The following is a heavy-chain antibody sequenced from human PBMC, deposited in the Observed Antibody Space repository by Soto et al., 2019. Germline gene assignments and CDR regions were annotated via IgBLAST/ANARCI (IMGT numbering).Heavy chain of an antibody. D-gene: IGHD5-18*01. CDR2: ISSSGNTR. CDR1: GFTFSDYY. V-gene: IGHV3-11*01. CDR3: ASWIQKIDY. J-gene: IGHJ4*02. Sequence: QVQLVESGGGLVKPGGSLRLSCAASGFTFSDYYMSWIRQAPGKGLEWVSYISSSGNTRDYADSVKGRSTISRDNAKNSLDLQMNSRRAEDTAVYYCASWIQKIDYWGQGTLVTVSS.